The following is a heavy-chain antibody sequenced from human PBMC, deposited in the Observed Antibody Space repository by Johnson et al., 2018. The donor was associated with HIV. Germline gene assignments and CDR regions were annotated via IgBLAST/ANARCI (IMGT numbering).Heavy chain of an antibody. D-gene: IGHD6-19*01. CDR3: VQGVPNPAGAFDI. CDR2: IYSDGSI. CDR1: GFSVSSNY. J-gene: IGHJ3*02. Sequence: VQLVESGGGLIQPGGSLRLSCAASGFSVSSNYMSWVRQAPGKGLEWVSVIYSDGSIYYADSVKGRFTISKDNSKNTLYLQMNSLRPEDTAVYYCVQGVPNPAGAFDIWGRGTMVTVSS. V-gene: IGHV3-66*03.